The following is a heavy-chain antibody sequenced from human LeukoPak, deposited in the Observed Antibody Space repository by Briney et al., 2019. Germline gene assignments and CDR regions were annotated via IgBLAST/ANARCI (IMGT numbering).Heavy chain of an antibody. V-gene: IGHV4-59*08. CDR2: IFGMGST. D-gene: IGHD6-19*01. J-gene: IGHJ4*02. CDR1: GDSLTSLY. Sequence: SETLSLTCTLAGDSLTSLYWSWIRPPPGEGMEWIGYIFGMGSTPYHPSLRGRATLSEDTSKNQFSLRLTSVTAPDPPGNNVARNVGWYSHDSWGQGTLVTVSS. CDR3: ARNVGWYSHDS.